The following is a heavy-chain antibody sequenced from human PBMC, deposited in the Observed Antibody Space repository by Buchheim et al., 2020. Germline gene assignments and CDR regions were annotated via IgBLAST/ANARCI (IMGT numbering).Heavy chain of an antibody. D-gene: IGHD2-8*01. CDR3: AREPRISMLVTGRYFDL. Sequence: QVQLQESGPGLVKPSQTLSLTCDVSGDSISSGRHYWNWIRQSAGKGPEWIGHVFTSGRTNYNPSLKSRATISVDTSNNRFSLTLDSATAADTAVYYCAREPRISMLVTGRYFDLWGRG. J-gene: IGHJ2*01. CDR1: GDSISSGRHY. V-gene: IGHV4-61*02. CDR2: VFTSGRT.